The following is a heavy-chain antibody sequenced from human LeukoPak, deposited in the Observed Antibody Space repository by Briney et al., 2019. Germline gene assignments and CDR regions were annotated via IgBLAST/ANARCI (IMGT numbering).Heavy chain of an antibody. CDR2: IKQDGSEN. D-gene: IGHD3-10*01. CDR1: GFTFSRYW. Sequence: PGGSLRLSCAASGFTFSRYWMSWVRQAPGKGLEWVANIKQDGSENRYVDSVKGRFTISRDNAKNSLLLQMNSLRAEDTAVYYCARTPNVLLWFGELYNYFDYWGQGALVTVSS. J-gene: IGHJ4*02. CDR3: ARTPNVLLWFGELYNYFDY. V-gene: IGHV3-7*04.